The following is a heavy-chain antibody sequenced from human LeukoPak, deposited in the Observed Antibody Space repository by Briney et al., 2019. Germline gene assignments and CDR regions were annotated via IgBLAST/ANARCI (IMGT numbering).Heavy chain of an antibody. V-gene: IGHV3-48*01. CDR3: AKGATYCSSTSCPDAFDI. J-gene: IGHJ3*02. Sequence: PGGSLRLSCAASGFTFGGFGMNWVRQAPGRGLEWVSYISNSGNAIYYADSVKGRFTISRDNSKNTLCLQMNSLRPEDTAVYYCAKGATYCSSTSCPDAFDIWGQGTMVTVSS. D-gene: IGHD2-2*01. CDR1: GFTFGGFG. CDR2: ISNSGNAI.